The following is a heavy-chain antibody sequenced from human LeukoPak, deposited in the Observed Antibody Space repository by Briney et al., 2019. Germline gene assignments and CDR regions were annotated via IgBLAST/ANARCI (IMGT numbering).Heavy chain of an antibody. CDR2: ISSSSYI. CDR1: GFTFSSYS. V-gene: IGHV3-21*01. Sequence: PGGSLRLSCAASGFTFSSYSMNWVRQAPGKGLEWVSSISSSSYIYYADSVKGRFTISRDNAKNSLYLQMNSLRAEDTAVYYCAREPPRHYYGSGSYYNEGYWGQGTLVTVSS. J-gene: IGHJ4*02. CDR3: AREPPRHYYGSGSYYNEGY. D-gene: IGHD3-10*01.